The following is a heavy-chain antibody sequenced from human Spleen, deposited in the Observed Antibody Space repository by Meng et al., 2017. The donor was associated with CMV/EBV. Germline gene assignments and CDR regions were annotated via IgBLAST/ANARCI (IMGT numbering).Heavy chain of an antibody. CDR3: AREGLLWDGMDV. V-gene: IGHV3-7*01. CDR1: GFTFSSYW. Sequence: GGSLRLSCAASGFTFSSYWMSWVRQAPGKGLEWVANIKQDGSEKYYVDSVKGRFTISRDNAKDSLYLQMDSLRAEDTAVYFCAREGLLWDGMDVWGQGTTVTVSS. J-gene: IGHJ6*02. D-gene: IGHD2-21*01. CDR2: IKQDGSEK.